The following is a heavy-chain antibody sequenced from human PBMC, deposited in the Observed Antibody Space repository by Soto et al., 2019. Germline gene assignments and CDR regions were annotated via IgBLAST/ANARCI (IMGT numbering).Heavy chain of an antibody. CDR2: INYSGST. CDR1: GGSVANAVFY. CDR3: VRESRALGPNGMDV. J-gene: IGHJ6*02. Sequence: SETLSLTCTVSGGSVANAVFYWSWIRLHPGKGLECIGYINYSGSTYYTPSLKSRLTRSLEILKNQLSLPPTSVTAAGAAVCHCVRESRALGPNGMDVWGQGMSVTVSS. V-gene: IGHV4-31*03.